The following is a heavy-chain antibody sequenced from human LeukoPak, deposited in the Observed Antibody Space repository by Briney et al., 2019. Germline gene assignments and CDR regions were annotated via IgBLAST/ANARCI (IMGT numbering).Heavy chain of an antibody. V-gene: IGHV3-23*01. D-gene: IGHD2-15*01. Sequence: PGGSLRLSCAASGFTFSSYSLTWVRQASGKGLEWVSSISGSGVSTYYADSVKGRFTISRDNAKNSLYLQMNSLRDEDTAVYYCARIWGYCSGGSCYSTPYWGQGTLVTVSS. CDR3: ARIWGYCSGGSCYSTPY. CDR1: GFTFSSYS. J-gene: IGHJ4*02. CDR2: ISGSGVST.